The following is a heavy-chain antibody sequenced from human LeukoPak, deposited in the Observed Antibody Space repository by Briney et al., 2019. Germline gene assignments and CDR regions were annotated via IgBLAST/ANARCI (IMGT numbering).Heavy chain of an antibody. V-gene: IGHV1-69*05. CDR3: ARGRDGYDY. J-gene: IGHJ4*02. D-gene: IGHD5-24*01. Sequence: VASVKVSCKASGGTLSSYATSWVRQVPGEGLEWMGRIIPIVGTANYAQKFQGRVTITTDESTSTAYMELSSLRAEDTAVYYCARGRDGYDYWGQGTLVTVSS. CDR2: IIPIVGTA. CDR1: GGTLSSYA.